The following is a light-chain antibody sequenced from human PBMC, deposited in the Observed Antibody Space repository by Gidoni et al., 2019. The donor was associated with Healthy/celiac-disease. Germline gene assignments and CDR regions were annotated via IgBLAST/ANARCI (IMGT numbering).Light chain of an antibody. CDR1: QSVSSY. CDR2: DAS. CDR3: QQRSNWPIT. J-gene: IGKJ5*01. V-gene: IGKV3-11*01. Sequence: EIVLTQSPATLSLSPGERATLSCRASQSVSSYLAWYQQKPGQAPRLLIYDASNRATSIPARFSGSGSGTDFTLTISSLEPEDFAVYYCQQRSNWPITFXXXTRLEIK.